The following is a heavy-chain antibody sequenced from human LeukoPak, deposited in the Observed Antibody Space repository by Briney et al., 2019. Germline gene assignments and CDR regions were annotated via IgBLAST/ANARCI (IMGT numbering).Heavy chain of an antibody. CDR1: SGSLNGYY. Sequence: SETLSLTCTVSSGSLNGYYWTWIRQPAGKGLEWIGRIYTSGSTKYNPSLRSRVTMSVDTSKSQFSLNLTSVTAADTAVYYYARASAATLIYGVADYFDYWGQGTLVTVSS. CDR3: ARASAATLIYGVADYFDY. D-gene: IGHD3-3*01. CDR2: IYTSGST. J-gene: IGHJ4*02. V-gene: IGHV4-4*07.